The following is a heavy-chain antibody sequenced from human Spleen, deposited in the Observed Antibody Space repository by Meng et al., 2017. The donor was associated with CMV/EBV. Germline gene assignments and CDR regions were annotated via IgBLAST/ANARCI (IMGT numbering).Heavy chain of an antibody. CDR1: FSASV. CDR2: ISSDGAIT. CDR3: ARGRGRIGGVDPGVSGYLDY. J-gene: IGHJ4*02. V-gene: IGHV3-64*01. Sequence: FSASVMHWVRQAPGKGLEYVSLISSDGAITYYANSVMGRFTISRDNFKNTLYLQMGSLRIEDTAVYYCARGRGRIGGVDPGVSGYLDYWGQGALVTVSS. D-gene: IGHD3-10*01.